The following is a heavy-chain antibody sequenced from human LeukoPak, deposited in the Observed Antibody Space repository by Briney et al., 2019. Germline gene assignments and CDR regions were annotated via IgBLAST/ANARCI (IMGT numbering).Heavy chain of an antibody. D-gene: IGHD3-10*01. CDR1: GFTLSSYG. V-gene: IGHV3-30*18. CDR2: ISYDGSNK. Sequence: PGGSLRLSCAASGFTLSSYGMHWVRQAPGKGLEWVAVISYDGSNKYYADSVKGRFTISRDNSKNTLYLQMNSLRAEDTAVYYCAKDDRREYYYGSGSYYPLFDYWGQGTLVTVSS. J-gene: IGHJ4*02. CDR3: AKDDRREYYYGSGSYYPLFDY.